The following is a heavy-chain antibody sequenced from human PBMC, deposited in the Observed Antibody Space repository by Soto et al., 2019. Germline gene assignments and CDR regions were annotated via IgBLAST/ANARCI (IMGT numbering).Heavy chain of an antibody. J-gene: IGHJ4*02. D-gene: IGHD2-21*01. CDR1: GASIRSSTFY. V-gene: IGHV4-39*01. Sequence: PSETLSLTCTVSGASIRSSTFYWGWIRQPPGKGLESIANIYYDGSTYYNPSLKSRVTISVDTSKNQFSLKLSSVTAADTAVYYCARSHIFPRLFMSPYDYWGQGTLVTVSS. CDR2: IYYDGST. CDR3: ARSHIFPRLFMSPYDY.